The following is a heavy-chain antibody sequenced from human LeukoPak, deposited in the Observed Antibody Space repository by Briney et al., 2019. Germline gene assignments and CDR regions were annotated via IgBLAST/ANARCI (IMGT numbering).Heavy chain of an antibody. Sequence: GASVKVSCKASGYTFTGYYMHWVRQAPGQGLEWMGWISAYNGNTNYAQKLQGRVTMTTDTSTSTAYMELRSLRSDDTAVYYCARVCGSTSCYTLFDYWGQGTLVTVSS. CDR2: ISAYNGNT. CDR3: ARVCGSTSCYTLFDY. D-gene: IGHD2-2*02. V-gene: IGHV1-18*04. CDR1: GYTFTGYY. J-gene: IGHJ4*02.